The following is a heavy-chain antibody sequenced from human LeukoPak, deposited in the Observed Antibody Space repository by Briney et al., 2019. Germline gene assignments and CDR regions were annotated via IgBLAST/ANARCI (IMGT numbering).Heavy chain of an antibody. J-gene: IGHJ6*03. CDR1: GGTFSSYA. D-gene: IGHD6-6*01. CDR2: IIPIFGTA. Sequence: ASVKVSCKASGGTFSSYATSWVRQAPGQGLEWMGGIIPIFGTANYAQKFQGRVTITTDESTSTAYMELSSLRSEDTAVYYCAREADSSSSTYMDVWGKGTTVTVSS. V-gene: IGHV1-69*05. CDR3: AREADSSSSTYMDV.